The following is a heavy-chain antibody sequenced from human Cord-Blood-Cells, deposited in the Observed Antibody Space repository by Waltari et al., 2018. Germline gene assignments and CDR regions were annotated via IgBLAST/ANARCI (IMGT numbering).Heavy chain of an antibody. CDR1: GGTFSSYA. CDR2: IIPIFGTA. CDR3: ALRDCSGGSCYSSYYYYGMDV. D-gene: IGHD2-15*01. J-gene: IGHJ6*02. Sequence: QVQLVQSGAEVKKPGSSVKVSCKASGGTFSSYAISWVRQAPGQGLEWMGGIIPIFGTANYAQKFQGRVTITADKSMSTAYMELSSLRSEDTAVYYCALRDCSGGSCYSSYYYYGMDVWGQGTTVTVSS. V-gene: IGHV1-69*06.